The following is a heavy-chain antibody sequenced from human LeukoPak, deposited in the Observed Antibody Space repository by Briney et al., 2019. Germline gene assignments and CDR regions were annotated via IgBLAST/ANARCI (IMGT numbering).Heavy chain of an antibody. V-gene: IGHV5-51*01. Sequence: GESLKISCKGSGYSFTSYWIVWVRQMPGKGLEWMGIIYPGDSDTRYSPSFQGQVTISADKSISTAYLLWSSLKASDAAMYYCARGGASSSWFCDYWGQGTLVSVSS. J-gene: IGHJ4*02. CDR2: IYPGDSDT. D-gene: IGHD6-13*01. CDR1: GYSFTSYW. CDR3: ARGGASSSWFCDY.